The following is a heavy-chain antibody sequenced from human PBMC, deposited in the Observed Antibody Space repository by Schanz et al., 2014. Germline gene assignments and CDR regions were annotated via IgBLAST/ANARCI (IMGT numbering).Heavy chain of an antibody. CDR1: GYSFTTYW. D-gene: IGHD3-22*01. V-gene: IGHV5-10-1*03. Sequence: EVQLVQSGAEVKKPGESLRISCKGSGYSFTTYWIYWVRQMPGKGLECMGRIDPSDSYTTYSPSFQGHVTMSVDKSISTAFLKWSSLKASDTAMYSCASLEYYDGSGHNSLRNYWGQGTLVTVSS. CDR3: ASLEYYDGSGHNSLRNY. CDR2: IDPSDSYT. J-gene: IGHJ4*02.